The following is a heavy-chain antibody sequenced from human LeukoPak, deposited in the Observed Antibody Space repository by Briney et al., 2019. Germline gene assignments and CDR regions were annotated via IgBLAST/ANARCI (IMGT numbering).Heavy chain of an antibody. J-gene: IGHJ4*02. CDR3: ARAVVTAKLFDY. CDR1: GYTFTSYG. CDR2: ISAYNGNT. V-gene: IGHV1-18*01. D-gene: IGHD2-21*02. Sequence: ASVKVSCKASGYTFTSYGISWVRQAPGQGGEGMGWISAYNGNTNYAQKLQGRVTMTTDTSTSPAYMELRSLRSDDTAVYCCARAVVTAKLFDYWGQGTLVTVSS.